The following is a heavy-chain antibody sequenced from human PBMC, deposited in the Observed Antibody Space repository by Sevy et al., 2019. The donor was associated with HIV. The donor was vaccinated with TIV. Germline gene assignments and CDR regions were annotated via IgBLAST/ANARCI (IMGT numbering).Heavy chain of an antibody. CDR3: SRALATAVTPEYYFDY. CDR1: GFTFDDYA. D-gene: IGHD2-15*01. J-gene: IGHJ4*02. V-gene: IGHV3-49*03. CDR2: ITRNSYEAYGGTR. Sequence: GGSLRLSCTASGFTFDDYAMSWFRQAPGKGLEWVAFITRNSYEAYGGTREYAASVKGRLTISREDSKSIAYLQMNSLKTEDTAMYYCSRALATAVTPEYYFDYWGQGTLVTVSS.